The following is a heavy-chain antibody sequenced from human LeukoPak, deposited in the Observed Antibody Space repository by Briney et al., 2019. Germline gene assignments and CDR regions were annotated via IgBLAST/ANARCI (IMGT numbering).Heavy chain of an antibody. Sequence: ASLKVSCKTSGYTFTAYHMHWVRQAPGEGLEWMGWINPNNGGTNYAQKFQGRVTLTRDTSISTAYMELSRLRSDDTAVYYCAPGERIAAAAPLYYFDYWGQGTLVTVSS. V-gene: IGHV1-2*02. CDR1: GYTFTAYH. CDR2: INPNNGGT. D-gene: IGHD6-13*01. J-gene: IGHJ4*02. CDR3: APGERIAAAAPLYYFDY.